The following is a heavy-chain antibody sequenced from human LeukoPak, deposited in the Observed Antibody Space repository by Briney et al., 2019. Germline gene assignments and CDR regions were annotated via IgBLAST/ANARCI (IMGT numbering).Heavy chain of an antibody. CDR1: GGTFSSYA. J-gene: IGHJ4*02. V-gene: IGHV1-69*05. CDR2: IIPIFGTA. CDR3: ASLAY. Sequence: SVKVSCKASGGTFSSYAMSWVRQAPGQGLEWMGGIIPIFGTANYAQKFQGRVTITTDESTSTAYLELRSLRSEDTAASYCASLAYWDQGTLVTVSS.